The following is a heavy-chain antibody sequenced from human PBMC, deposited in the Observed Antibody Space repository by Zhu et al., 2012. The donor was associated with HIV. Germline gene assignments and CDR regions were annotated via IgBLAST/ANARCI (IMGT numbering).Heavy chain of an antibody. CDR2: IYYSGST. V-gene: IGHV4-59*11. CDR3: ARETPVAGTFDY. Sequence: QVQLPESGPGLVKPSETLSLTCTVSGGSISSHYWSWIRQPPGKGLEWIGYIYYSGSTNYNPSLKSRVTISVDTSKNQFSLKLSSVTAADTAVYYCARETPVAGTFDYWGQGTLVTVSS. J-gene: IGHJ4*02. D-gene: IGHD6-19*01. CDR1: GGSISSHY.